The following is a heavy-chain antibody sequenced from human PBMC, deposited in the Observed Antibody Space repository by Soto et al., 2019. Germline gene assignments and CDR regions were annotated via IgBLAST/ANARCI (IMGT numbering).Heavy chain of an antibody. Sequence: PSETLSLTCAVSGGSISSRNWWSWVRQPPGKGLEWIGEIHHSGSTNPNPSLKSRVTTSVDKPKNQFSLKLTSVTAADTAVYYCAGSGSYRDIDYWGQGTLVTVSS. CDR1: GGSISSRNW. CDR3: AGSGSYRDIDY. CDR2: IHHSGST. D-gene: IGHD3-10*01. V-gene: IGHV4-4*02. J-gene: IGHJ4*02.